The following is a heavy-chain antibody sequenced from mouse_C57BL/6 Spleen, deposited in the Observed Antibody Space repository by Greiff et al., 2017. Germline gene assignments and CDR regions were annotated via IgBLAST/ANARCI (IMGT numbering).Heavy chain of an antibody. CDR3: TRGGLRGAMDY. Sequence: EVKLMESGEGLVKPGGSLKLSCAASGFTFSSYAMSWVRQTPEKRLEWVAYISSGGDYIYYADTVKGRFTISRDNARNTLYLQMSSLKSEDTAMYYCTRGGLRGAMDYWGQGTSVTVSS. V-gene: IGHV5-9-1*02. CDR2: ISSGGDYI. J-gene: IGHJ4*01. CDR1: GFTFSSYA. D-gene: IGHD2-2*01.